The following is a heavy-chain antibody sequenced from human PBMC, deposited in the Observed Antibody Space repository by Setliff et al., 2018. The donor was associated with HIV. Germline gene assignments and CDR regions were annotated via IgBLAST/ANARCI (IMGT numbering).Heavy chain of an antibody. J-gene: IGHJ4*02. CDR2: IWPDDSDT. V-gene: IGHV5-51*01. Sequence: PGESLKISCKGSRYSFTNYWVGWVRQMPANGLEWMGLIWPDDSDTIYSPSFQGQVTMSVDKPISTAYLQWSSLKAPDTAMYYCARLSKYYDFWTPDSWGQGTLVTVSS. CDR3: ARLSKYYDFWTPDS. CDR1: RYSFTNYW. D-gene: IGHD3-3*01.